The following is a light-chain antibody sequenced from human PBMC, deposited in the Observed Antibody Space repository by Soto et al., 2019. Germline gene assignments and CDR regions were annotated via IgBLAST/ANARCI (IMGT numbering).Light chain of an antibody. CDR1: QDISNY. V-gene: IGKV1-33*01. Sequence: DIQMTQSPSSLSASVGDRVTITCQASQDISNYLNWYQQKPGKATKLLIYDSSNLETGVPSSFSGSGSGTDFTFTISSLQPEDIATYYCQQYDNLPITFGQGTRLEIK. J-gene: IGKJ5*01. CDR3: QQYDNLPIT. CDR2: DSS.